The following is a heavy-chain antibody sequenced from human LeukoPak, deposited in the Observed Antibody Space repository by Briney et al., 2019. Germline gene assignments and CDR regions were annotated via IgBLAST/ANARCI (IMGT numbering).Heavy chain of an antibody. CDR1: GFTFSSYW. D-gene: IGHD6-19*01. CDR2: INSDGSAT. J-gene: IGHJ4*02. CDR3: GRGMTGYSNGWYDFDY. V-gene: IGHV3-74*01. Sequence: GGSLRLSCAASGFTFSSYWMHWVRQAPGKGLVWVSRINSDGSATTYADSVKGRFTISRDNAKNTVNLQMNSLRAEDTAVYYCGRGMTGYSNGWYDFDYWGQGTLVTVSS.